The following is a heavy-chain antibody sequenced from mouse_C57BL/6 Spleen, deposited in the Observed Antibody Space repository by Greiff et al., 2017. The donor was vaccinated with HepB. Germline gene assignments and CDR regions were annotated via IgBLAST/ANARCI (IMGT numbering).Heavy chain of an antibody. D-gene: IGHD1-3*01. CDR2: IRSKSNNYAT. Sequence: EVQLQESGGGLVQPKGSLKLSCAASGFSFNTYAMNWVRQAPGKGLEWVARIRSKSNNYATYYADSVKDRFTISRDDSESMLYLQMNNLKTEDTAMYYCGRQESGDAGYAMDYWGQGTSVTVSS. V-gene: IGHV10-1*01. J-gene: IGHJ4*01. CDR1: GFSFNTYA. CDR3: GRQESGDAGYAMDY.